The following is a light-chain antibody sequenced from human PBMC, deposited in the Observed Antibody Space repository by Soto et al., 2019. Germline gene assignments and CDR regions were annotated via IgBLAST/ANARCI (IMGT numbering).Light chain of an antibody. CDR2: GVS. V-gene: IGKV3-20*01. Sequence: EIVLTQSPGTLSLSPGERATLSCRASQSVSSSYLAWYQQKPGQPPRLLIYGVSSRATDIPDRFSGSGSETHVTLTISRLEPEDFAVYYCQQYGSSPITFGQGTRRESK. J-gene: IGKJ5*01. CDR3: QQYGSSPIT. CDR1: QSVSSSY.